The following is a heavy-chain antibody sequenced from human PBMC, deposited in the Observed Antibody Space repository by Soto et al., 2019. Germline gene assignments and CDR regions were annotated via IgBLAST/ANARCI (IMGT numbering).Heavy chain of an antibody. J-gene: IGHJ4*02. D-gene: IGHD1-1*01. Sequence: QVQLQESGPGLVKPSETLSLTCTVSGGSISNYYWSWIRQPPGQGLQFIGYIYYSGSTNYNPSITSRNTISVDTSKNQFFLKLSSVTAADTAVYYCARVGRTCWNGGGDYWGQGTLVTVSS. V-gene: IGHV4-59*01. CDR2: IYYSGST. CDR1: GGSISNYY. CDR3: ARVGRTCWNGGGDY.